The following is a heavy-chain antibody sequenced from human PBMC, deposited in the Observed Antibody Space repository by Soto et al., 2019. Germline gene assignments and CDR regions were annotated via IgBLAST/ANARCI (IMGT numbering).Heavy chain of an antibody. CDR2: ISYDGSNK. J-gene: IGHJ4*02. Sequence: GGSLRLSCAASGFTFSSYAMRWVRQAPGKGLEWVAVISYDGSNKYYADSVKGRFTISRDNSKNTLSLQMNSLRAEDTAVYYCAKDLYDSSGYIFDYWGQGTLVTVSS. D-gene: IGHD3-22*01. CDR3: AKDLYDSSGYIFDY. CDR1: GFTFSSYA. V-gene: IGHV3-30-3*01.